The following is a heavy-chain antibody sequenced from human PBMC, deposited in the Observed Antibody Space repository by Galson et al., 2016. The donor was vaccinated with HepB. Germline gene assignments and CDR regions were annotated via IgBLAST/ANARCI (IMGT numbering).Heavy chain of an antibody. CDR1: GFTFSSYG. CDR3: VKVGDYWGDFDY. J-gene: IGHJ4*02. V-gene: IGHV3-30*18. CDR2: ISYDGSKK. Sequence: SLRLSCAASGFTFSSYGMPWVRQAPGKGLEWVAVISYDGSKKYYADFVKGRFTISRDSSKKTLYLQMNSLRPEDTAMYYCVKVGDYWGDFDYWGQGTLVTVSS. D-gene: IGHD7-27*01.